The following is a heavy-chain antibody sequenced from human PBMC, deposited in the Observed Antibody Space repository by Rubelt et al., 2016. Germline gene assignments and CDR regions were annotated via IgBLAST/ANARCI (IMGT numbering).Heavy chain of an antibody. CDR2: ISDSGST. CDR1: GGSISSYL. V-gene: IGHV4-59*08. Sequence: QVQLQESGPGLVKHSETLSLTCTVSGGSISSYLWSWIRQPSGKGLEWIGYISDSGSTNYNSSLESRVTISVDTSKNQCSLKLTSVTAADTAVYFCARHRGGTTEDYWGQGILVTVSS. J-gene: IGHJ4*02. CDR3: ARHRGGTTEDY. D-gene: IGHD1-7*01.